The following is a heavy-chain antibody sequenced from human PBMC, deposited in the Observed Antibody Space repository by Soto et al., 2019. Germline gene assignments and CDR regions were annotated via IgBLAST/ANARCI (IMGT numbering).Heavy chain of an antibody. V-gene: IGHV3-15*07. CDR3: AKDMWWLANWFDP. CDR1: GFTFSNAW. CDR2: IKSKTDGGTT. Sequence: GGSLRLSCAASGFTFSNAWMNWVRQAPGKGLEWVGRIKSKTDGGTTDYAAPVKGRFTISRDDSKNTLYLQMNSLKTEDTAVYYCAKDMWWLANWFDPWGQGTLVTSPQ. D-gene: IGHD2-21*01. J-gene: IGHJ5*02.